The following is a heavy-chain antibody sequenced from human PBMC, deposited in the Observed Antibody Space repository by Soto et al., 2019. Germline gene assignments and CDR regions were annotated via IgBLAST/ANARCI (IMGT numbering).Heavy chain of an antibody. Sequence: PSETLSLTCTVSGGSISSSSYYWCWIRQPPGKGLEWIGSIYYSGSTYYNPSLKSRVTISVDTSKNQFSLKLSSVTAADTAVYYCARPIPGYSSSWYGGNWFDPWGQGTLVTVSS. J-gene: IGHJ5*02. CDR1: GGSISSSSYY. CDR3: ARPIPGYSSSWYGGNWFDP. V-gene: IGHV4-39*01. CDR2: IYYSGST. D-gene: IGHD6-13*01.